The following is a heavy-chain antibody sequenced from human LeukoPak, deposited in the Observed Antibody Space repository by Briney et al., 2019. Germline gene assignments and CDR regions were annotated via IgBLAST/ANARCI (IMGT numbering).Heavy chain of an antibody. D-gene: IGHD3-9*01. V-gene: IGHV3-23*01. J-gene: IGHJ4*02. CDR3: AKDPVLRYFDWQHIGLGLDY. CDR2: MSGSDGST. CDR1: GFTFTNYA. Sequence: GGSLILSCAASGFTFTNYAMSWVRQAPGKGLEWVSGMSGSDGSTYYADSVKGRFTISRDNSKKTLYLQMNSLRAEDTAVYYCAKDPVLRYFDWQHIGLGLDYWGQGTLVTVSS.